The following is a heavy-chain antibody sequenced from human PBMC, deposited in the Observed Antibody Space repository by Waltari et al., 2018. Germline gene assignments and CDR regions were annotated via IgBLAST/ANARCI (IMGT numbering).Heavy chain of an antibody. D-gene: IGHD2-15*01. CDR2: IYTSGST. Sequence: QVQLQESGPGLVKPSQTLSLTCTVSGGSISSGSYYWSWIRQPAGKGLEWIGRIYTSGSTNYNPSLKSRVTISVDTSKNQFSLRLSSVTAADTAVYYCARGYCSGGSCYSTESYYYYMDVWGKGTTVTVSS. J-gene: IGHJ6*03. V-gene: IGHV4-61*02. CDR1: GGSISSGSYY. CDR3: ARGYCSGGSCYSTESYYYYMDV.